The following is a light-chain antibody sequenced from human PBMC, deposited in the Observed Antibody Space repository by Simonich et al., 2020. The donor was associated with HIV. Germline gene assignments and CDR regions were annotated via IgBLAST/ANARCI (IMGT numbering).Light chain of an antibody. Sequence: DIQMTQSPSSLPASVGDRVTITCQASQDITNYLNWEQQKPGKAPKLLIYGASNLETGVPSRFNGTGCGTDFTFTINSLQPEDIATYYCQQYDNLPWTFGRGTKVEIK. CDR2: GAS. CDR1: QDITNY. CDR3: QQYDNLPWT. J-gene: IGKJ1*01. V-gene: IGKV1-33*01.